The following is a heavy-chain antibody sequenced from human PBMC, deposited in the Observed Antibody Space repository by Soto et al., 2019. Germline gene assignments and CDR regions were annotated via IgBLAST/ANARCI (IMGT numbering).Heavy chain of an antibody. CDR2: IQYHGINK. V-gene: IGHV3-30*02. J-gene: IGHJ4*02. Sequence: GGYLRLSCAASGFTFSTYGMHWVRQAPGKGLEWVAFIQYHGINKDYADSVKGRFTISRDNSRNTLYLQMNSLRAEDTAVYYCARGLDYDSSGYYLDFWGQGALVTVSS. D-gene: IGHD3-22*01. CDR1: GFTFSTYG. CDR3: ARGLDYDSSGYYLDF.